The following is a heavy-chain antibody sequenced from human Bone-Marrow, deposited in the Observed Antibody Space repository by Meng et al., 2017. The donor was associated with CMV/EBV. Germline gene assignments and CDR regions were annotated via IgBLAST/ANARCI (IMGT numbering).Heavy chain of an antibody. CDR2: ISSSSSYI. V-gene: IGHV3-21*01. J-gene: IGHJ6*02. D-gene: IGHD3-3*01. CDR1: GFTFSSYG. Sequence: GESLKISCAASGFTFSSYGMHWVRQAPGKGLEWVSSISSSSSYIYYADSVKGRFTISRDNAKNSLYLQMNSLRAEDTAVYYCARDLRFLTRSVGMDVWGQRTTVTVSS. CDR3: ARDLRFLTRSVGMDV.